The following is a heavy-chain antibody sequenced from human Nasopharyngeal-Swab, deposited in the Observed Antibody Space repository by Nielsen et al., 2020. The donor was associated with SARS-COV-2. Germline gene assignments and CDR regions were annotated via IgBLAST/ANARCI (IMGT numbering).Heavy chain of an antibody. Sequence: WIRQPPGKGLESIGHMYSSGRTNYNPSLKSRVTMSLDTSRNQFSLRLNSVTAADTAVYFCARSRGNFYDYGMDVGGQGTTVTVSS. CDR2: MYSSGRT. J-gene: IGHJ6*02. CDR3: ARSRGNFYDYGMDV. D-gene: IGHD3-10*01. V-gene: IGHV4-28*01.